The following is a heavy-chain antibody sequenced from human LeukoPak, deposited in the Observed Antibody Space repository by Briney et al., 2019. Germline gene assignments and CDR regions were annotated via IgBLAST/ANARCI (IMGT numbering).Heavy chain of an antibody. D-gene: IGHD2-21*01. Sequence: GASVKVSCKASGYTFTDDYIHWMRQAPGQGLEWMGWINPNSGVTKYAQKFQGRVAMTRDTSITTANMELSRLKSEDTAVYYCALEIGSFFDYWGQGTLVSVSS. CDR1: GYTFTDDY. CDR2: INPNSGVT. CDR3: ALEIGSFFDY. J-gene: IGHJ4*02. V-gene: IGHV1-2*02.